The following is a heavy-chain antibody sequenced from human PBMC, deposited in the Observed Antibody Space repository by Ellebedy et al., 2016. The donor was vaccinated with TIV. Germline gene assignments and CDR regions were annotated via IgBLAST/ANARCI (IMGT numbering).Heavy chain of an antibody. V-gene: IGHV3-7*01. CDR3: ARRGSYGDYAVQINSWSDT. J-gene: IGHJ5*02. CDR2: IRQEGDVK. D-gene: IGHD3-16*01. CDR1: GFNFRSYW. Sequence: GESLKISCIASGFNFRSYWMTWVRQAPGKGLERVANIRQEGDVKYYVDSVRGRFTVSRDNARNSLYLQMNNLRGEDTAVYYCARRGSYGDYAVQINSWSDTWGQGTLVTVSS.